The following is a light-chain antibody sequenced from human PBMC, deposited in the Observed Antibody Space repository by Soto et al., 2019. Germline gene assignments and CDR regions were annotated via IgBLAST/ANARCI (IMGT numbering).Light chain of an antibody. CDR1: SSDVGSYSL. CDR3: CSYAGSTTLWL. J-gene: IGLJ3*02. Sequence: QSALTQPASVSGSPGQSITISCTGTSSDVGSYSLVSWYQQHPGKAPKLIIYEVSKWPSGVSNRFSGSKSGNTASLTISGLQAEDEADYYCCSYAGSTTLWLFGGGTTVTVL. CDR2: EVS. V-gene: IGLV2-23*02.